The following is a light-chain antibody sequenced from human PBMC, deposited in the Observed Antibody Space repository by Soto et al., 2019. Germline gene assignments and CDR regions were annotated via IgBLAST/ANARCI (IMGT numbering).Light chain of an antibody. Sequence: QSVLTQPASVSGSPGQSITISCTGASSVVGSYNHASCYQQQPGKATKLIIYESSKRPSGVSNRFSGSKSGNTASLTISGLPAEDEADYYCCSYAGSSTFVFGTGTKVTVL. CDR2: ESS. CDR1: SSVVGSYNH. CDR3: CSYAGSSTFV. J-gene: IGLJ1*01. V-gene: IGLV2-23*01.